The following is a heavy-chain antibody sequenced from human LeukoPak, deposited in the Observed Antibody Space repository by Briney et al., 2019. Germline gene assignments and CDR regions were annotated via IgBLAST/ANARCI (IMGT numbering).Heavy chain of an antibody. V-gene: IGHV3-48*02. J-gene: IGHJ4*02. CDR3: GRARYSSSWYLDY. CDR1: GFTFSSYG. CDR2: ISTTSNTI. D-gene: IGHD6-13*01. Sequence: TGGSLRLSCAASGFTFSSYGMHWVRQAPGKGLEWVSGISTTSNTIYYADSVKGRFTISRDNAKNSLYLQMSGLGDEDTAVYFCGRARYSSSWYLDYWGQGTLVTVSS.